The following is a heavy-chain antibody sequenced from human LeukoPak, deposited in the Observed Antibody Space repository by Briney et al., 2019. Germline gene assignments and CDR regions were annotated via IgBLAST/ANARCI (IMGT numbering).Heavy chain of an antibody. J-gene: IGHJ3*02. Sequence: GGSLRLSCAASGFTFSTHWMSWIRQAPGKGLEWVAKIKEDGSEKYYVDSVKGRFTISRDNAKNSLSLQMHSLRAEDTAVYYCARIDSSSWLDAFDIWGQGTMVTVSS. D-gene: IGHD6-13*01. V-gene: IGHV3-7*01. CDR3: ARIDSSSWLDAFDI. CDR2: IKEDGSEK. CDR1: GFTFSTHW.